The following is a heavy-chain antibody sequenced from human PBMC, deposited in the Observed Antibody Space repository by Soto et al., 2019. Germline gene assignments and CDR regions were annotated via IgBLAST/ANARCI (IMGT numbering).Heavy chain of an antibody. D-gene: IGHD6-13*01. CDR1: GFTFSTYA. CDR3: ARRYSSSDQRDYGMDV. J-gene: IGHJ6*02. V-gene: IGHV3-23*01. Sequence: HPGGSLRLSCAASGFTFSTYAMSWVRQAPGKGLEWVSAISGSGGSTYYPDSVKGRFTISRDNAKNSLYLQMNSLRAEDTAVYYCARRYSSSDQRDYGMDVWGQGTTVTVSS. CDR2: ISGSGGST.